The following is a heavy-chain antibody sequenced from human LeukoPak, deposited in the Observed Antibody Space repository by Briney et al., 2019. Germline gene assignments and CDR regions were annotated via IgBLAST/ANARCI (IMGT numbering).Heavy chain of an antibody. Sequence: PGGSLRLSCAASGFTFSGYAMSWVRQAPGKGLEWVSAISGTGGSTYYADSVRGRLTISRDNSKNTLYLQMNCLRAEDTAVYYCAKDQRLGELQYTNPPFDYWGQGALVTVSS. V-gene: IGHV3-23*01. D-gene: IGHD3-16*01. CDR3: AKDQRLGELQYTNPPFDY. CDR2: ISGTGGST. J-gene: IGHJ4*02. CDR1: GFTFSGYA.